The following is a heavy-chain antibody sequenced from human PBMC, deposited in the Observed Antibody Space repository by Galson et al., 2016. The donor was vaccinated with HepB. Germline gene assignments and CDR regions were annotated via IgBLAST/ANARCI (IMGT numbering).Heavy chain of an antibody. J-gene: IGHJ2*01. V-gene: IGHV3-48*01. CDR2: ISTNGATI. Sequence: SLRLSCAASGFTFTTHTMNWVRQAPGKGLESITHISTNGATIHSADSVKGRFTVSRDDAKKPLHLQMNGLGAEDPAVYYCARVHSSSGSYWFFDLWARGTLVTVPS. CDR3: ARVHSSSGSYWFFDL. CDR1: GFTFTTHT. D-gene: IGHD5-18*01.